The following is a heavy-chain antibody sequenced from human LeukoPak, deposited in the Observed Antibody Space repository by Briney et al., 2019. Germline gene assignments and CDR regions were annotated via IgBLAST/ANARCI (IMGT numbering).Heavy chain of an antibody. V-gene: IGHV3-30*04. J-gene: IGHJ4*02. CDR2: ISYDGSNK. Sequence: PGGSLRLSCAASGFTFSSYAMHWVRQAPGKGLEWVAVISYDGSNKYYADSVKGRFTISRDNSKNTLYLQMNSLRAEDTAVYYCAKEKTTVITPGIDYWGQGTLVTVSS. CDR1: GFTFSSYA. CDR3: AKEKTTVITPGIDY. D-gene: IGHD4-23*01.